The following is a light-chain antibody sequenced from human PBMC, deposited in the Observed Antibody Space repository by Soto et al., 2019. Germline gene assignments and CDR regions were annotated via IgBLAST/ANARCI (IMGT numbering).Light chain of an antibody. J-gene: IGLJ2*01. Sequence: QAVVTQEPSLTVSPGGTVTLTCASSTGAVTSGYYPNGFQQKPGQALRALIYSTSNKYSWTPARFSGSLLGGKAALTLSGVQPEDESEYYCLLYYGGQVGVFGGGTKLTVL. CDR3: LLYYGGQVGV. CDR2: STS. CDR1: TGAVTSGYY. V-gene: IGLV7-43*01.